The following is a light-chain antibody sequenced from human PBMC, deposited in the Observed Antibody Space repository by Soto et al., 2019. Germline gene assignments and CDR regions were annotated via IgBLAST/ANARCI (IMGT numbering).Light chain of an antibody. V-gene: IGKV3D-20*02. CDR2: DAS. J-gene: IGKJ5*01. CDR1: QSVSSSY. CDR3: QQRSNWPSIT. Sequence: EIVLTQSPGTLSLSPGERATLSCRASQSVSSSYLAWYQQKPGQAPRLLISDASTRATGIPARFSGSGSGTDFTLTISSLEPEDSAVYYCQQRSNWPSITFGQGTRLEIK.